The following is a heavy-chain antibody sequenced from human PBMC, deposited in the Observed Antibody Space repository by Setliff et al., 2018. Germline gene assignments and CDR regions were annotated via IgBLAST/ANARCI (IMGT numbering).Heavy chain of an antibody. J-gene: IGHJ6*03. Sequence: SETLSLTCTVSGDSISRSTYYWGWIRQSPGKGLDWIGTVDHSGNTFYNPSLKSRVTISVDTSKNQFSLKLTSVSAADTAVYYCARAYYYGSGNSHKYYMDVWGKGTAVTAP. D-gene: IGHD3-10*01. V-gene: IGHV4-39*01. CDR3: ARAYYYGSGNSHKYYMDV. CDR1: GDSISRSTYY. CDR2: VDHSGNT.